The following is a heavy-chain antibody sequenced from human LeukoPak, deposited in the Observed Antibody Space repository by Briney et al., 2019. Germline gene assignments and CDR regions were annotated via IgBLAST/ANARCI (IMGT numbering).Heavy chain of an antibody. D-gene: IGHD3-22*01. CDR3: AKEGTDYYDSSELDY. V-gene: IGHV3-23*01. Sequence: GGALRLSCAASGFIFSSYAMSWGRQAPGKGLEWVSAISGRGGSTYYADSVQGRFTISRDNSKNTLYLQMNSLRAEDTAVYYCAKEGTDYYDSSELDYWGQGTLVTVSS. CDR2: ISGRGGST. J-gene: IGHJ4*02. CDR1: GFIFSSYA.